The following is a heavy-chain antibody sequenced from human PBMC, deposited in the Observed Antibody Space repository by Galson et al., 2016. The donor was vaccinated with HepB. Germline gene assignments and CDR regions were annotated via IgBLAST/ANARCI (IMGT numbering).Heavy chain of an antibody. J-gene: IGHJ2*01. CDR2: IYYSGST. CDR3: ARRETLGVRSGPIRGFDP. V-gene: IGHV4-39*01. CDR1: GGSIATSNSY. D-gene: IGHD3-16*01. Sequence: LSLTCSVSGGSIATSNSYWAWIRQPPGKGLEWIGSIYYSGSTHYNPSLKSRLTVSVDTSKNQFSLMLSSVTAADTAVYYCARRETLGVRSGPIRGFDPWGSATLVTVSS.